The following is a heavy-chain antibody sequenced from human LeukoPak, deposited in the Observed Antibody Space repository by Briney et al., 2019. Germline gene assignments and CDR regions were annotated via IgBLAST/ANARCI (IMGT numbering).Heavy chain of an antibody. V-gene: IGHV3-23*01. Sequence: TGGSLRLSCAASGFTFSSYAMSWVRQAPGKGLEWVSAISGSGDSTYYTDSVKGRFTISRDNSKNTLYLQMNSLRAEDTAVYYCAKDTSDPRIAVAGPYFDYWGQGTLVTVSS. J-gene: IGHJ4*02. CDR1: GFTFSSYA. D-gene: IGHD6-19*01. CDR3: AKDTSDPRIAVAGPYFDY. CDR2: ISGSGDST.